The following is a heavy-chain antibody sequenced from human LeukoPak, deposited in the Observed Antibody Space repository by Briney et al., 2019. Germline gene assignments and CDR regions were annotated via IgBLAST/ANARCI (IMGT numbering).Heavy chain of an antibody. J-gene: IGHJ4*02. Sequence: GGSLRLSCAASGFTFSSYSMNWVRQAPGKGLEWVSYISSSSSTIYCADSVKGRFTISRDNAKNSLYLQMNSLRAEDTAVYYCARDLVGATWSAFDYWGQGTLVTVSS. CDR1: GFTFSSYS. CDR3: ARDLVGATWSAFDY. CDR2: ISSSSSTI. D-gene: IGHD1-26*01. V-gene: IGHV3-48*01.